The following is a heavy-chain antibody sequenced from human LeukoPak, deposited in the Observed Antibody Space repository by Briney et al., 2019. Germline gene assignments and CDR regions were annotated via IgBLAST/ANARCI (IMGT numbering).Heavy chain of an antibody. D-gene: IGHD2-15*01. CDR3: AREYCSGGSCRGGFDY. CDR2: TYYRSKWYN. J-gene: IGHJ4*02. V-gene: IGHV6-1*01. Sequence: SQTLSLTCAISGDSVSSNSAAWNWIRQSPSRGLEWLGRTYYRSKWYNDYAVSVKSRMTINPDTSKNQFSLQLNSVTPEDTAVYYCAREYCSGGSCRGGFDYWGQGTLVTVSS. CDR1: GDSVSSNSAA.